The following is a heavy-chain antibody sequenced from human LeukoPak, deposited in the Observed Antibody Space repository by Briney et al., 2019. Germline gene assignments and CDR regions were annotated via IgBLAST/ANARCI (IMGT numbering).Heavy chain of an antibody. CDR2: IYYSGST. J-gene: IGHJ4*02. CDR1: GGSISSYY. CDR3: ARRVMVRGVIREVV. V-gene: IGHV4-39*01. D-gene: IGHD3-10*01. Sequence: PSETLSLTCTVSGGSISSYYWGWIRQPPGKGLEWIGSIYYSGSTYYNPSLKSRVTISVDTSKNQFSLKLSSVTAADTAVYYCARRVMVRGVIREVVWGQGTLVTVSS.